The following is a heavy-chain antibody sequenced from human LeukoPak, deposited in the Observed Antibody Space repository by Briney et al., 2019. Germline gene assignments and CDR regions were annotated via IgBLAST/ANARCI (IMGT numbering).Heavy chain of an antibody. CDR2: IYYSGST. Sequence: PSQTLSLTCTVSGGSISSGDYYWSWIRQPPGKGLEWIGYIYYSGSTYYNPSLKSRVTISVDTSKNQFSLELSSVTAADTAVYYCARGETETYYYGSGSPMWFDPWGQGTLVTVSS. CDR3: ARGETETYYYGSGSPMWFDP. J-gene: IGHJ5*02. D-gene: IGHD3-10*01. V-gene: IGHV4-30-4*01. CDR1: GGSISSGDYY.